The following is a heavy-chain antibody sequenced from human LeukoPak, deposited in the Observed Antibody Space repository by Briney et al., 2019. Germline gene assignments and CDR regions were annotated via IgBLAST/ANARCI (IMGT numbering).Heavy chain of an antibody. D-gene: IGHD2-15*01. CDR2: ISLSGST. CDR1: GGSFSGYF. J-gene: IGHJ6*02. CDR3: ARAGDIVVVVAATKGPYGMDV. V-gene: IGHV4-34*01. Sequence: SETLSLTCAVYGGSFSGYFWTWIRQPPGKGLEWIGEISLSGSTNYNPSLKSRVTISVDTSKNQFSLKLSSVTAADTAVYYCARAGDIVVVVAATKGPYGMDVWGQGTTVTVSS.